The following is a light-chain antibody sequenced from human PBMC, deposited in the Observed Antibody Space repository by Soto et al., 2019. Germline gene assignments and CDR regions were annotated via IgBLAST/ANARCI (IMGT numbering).Light chain of an antibody. J-gene: IGKJ1*01. V-gene: IGKV1-39*01. Sequence: DLQMTQSPSSLSASVGDRVTITCRASQSISTYLSWYQHKPGKAPKLLIYTASGLQSGVPSRFSGSGSGIDFTLTISSLQLEDFATYYCLQTYSTPQTFGQGTKVEIK. CDR2: TAS. CDR1: QSISTY. CDR3: LQTYSTPQT.